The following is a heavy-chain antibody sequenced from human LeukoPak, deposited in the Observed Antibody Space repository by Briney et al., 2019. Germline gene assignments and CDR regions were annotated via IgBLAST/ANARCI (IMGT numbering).Heavy chain of an antibody. J-gene: IGHJ4*02. Sequence: GGSLRLSCAASGSTFSSYSMNWVRQAPGKGLEWVSSISSSSSYIYCADSVKGRFTISRDNAKNSLYLQMNSLRAEDTAVYYCARPPYSSSWYGDYWGQGTLVTVSS. CDR2: ISSSSSYI. D-gene: IGHD6-13*01. CDR3: ARPPYSSSWYGDY. V-gene: IGHV3-21*01. CDR1: GSTFSSYS.